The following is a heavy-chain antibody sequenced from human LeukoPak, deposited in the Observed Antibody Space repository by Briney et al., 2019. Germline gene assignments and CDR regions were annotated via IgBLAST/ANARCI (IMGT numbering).Heavy chain of an antibody. D-gene: IGHD3-22*01. J-gene: IGHJ4*02. V-gene: IGHV3-7*01. CDR3: AGYDSSGCDDY. CDR2: IKQDGSEK. CDR1: GFTFSSYW. Sequence: GGSLRLSCAASGFTFSSYWMSWVRQAPGKGLEWVANIKQDGSEKYYVDSVKGRFTISRDNAKNSLYLQMNSLRAEDTAVYYCAGYDSSGCDDYWGQGTLVTVSS.